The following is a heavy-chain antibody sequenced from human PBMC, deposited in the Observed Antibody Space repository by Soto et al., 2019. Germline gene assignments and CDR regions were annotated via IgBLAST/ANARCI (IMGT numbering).Heavy chain of an antibody. D-gene: IGHD2-15*01. CDR2: ISYDASNE. CDR1: GFTFRSHA. CDR3: ARDGYCSGGSCYKHSWFDP. J-gene: IGHJ5*02. V-gene: IGHV3-30-3*01. Sequence: HPGGSLRLSCAASGFTFRSHALHWVRQAPGKGLEWVAVISYDASNEYYADSVKGRFTISRDNSKNTLYLQMNGLRAEDTAVYYCARDGYCSGGSCYKHSWFDPWGQGTLVTVPS.